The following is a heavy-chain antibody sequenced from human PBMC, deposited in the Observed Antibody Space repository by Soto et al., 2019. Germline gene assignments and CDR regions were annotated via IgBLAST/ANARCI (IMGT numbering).Heavy chain of an antibody. D-gene: IGHD6-13*01. CDR2: ISSSGSTI. CDR3: ARDGKQLGSADFDY. V-gene: IGHV3-48*03. CDR1: GFTFSSYE. Sequence: VQLVESGGGLVQPGGSLRLSCAASGFTFSSYEMNWVRQAPGKGLEWVSYISSSGSTIYYADSVKGRFTISRDNAKNSLYLQMNSLRAEDTAVYYCARDGKQLGSADFDYWGQGTLVTVSS. J-gene: IGHJ4*02.